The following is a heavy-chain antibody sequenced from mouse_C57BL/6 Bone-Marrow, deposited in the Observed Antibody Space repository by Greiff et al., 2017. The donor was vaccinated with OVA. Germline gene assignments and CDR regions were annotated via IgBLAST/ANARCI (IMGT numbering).Heavy chain of an antibody. CDR2: IYPGDGDT. Sequence: QVQLQQSGPELVKPGASVKISCKASGYAFSSSWMNWVKQRPGKGLEWIGRIYPGDGDTNYNGKFKGKATLTADKSSSTAYMQLSSLTSEDSAVYFGARYYYGSSFYWYFDVWGTGTTVTVSS. CDR1: GYAFSSSW. CDR3: ARYYYGSSFYWYFDV. V-gene: IGHV1-82*01. J-gene: IGHJ1*03. D-gene: IGHD1-1*01.